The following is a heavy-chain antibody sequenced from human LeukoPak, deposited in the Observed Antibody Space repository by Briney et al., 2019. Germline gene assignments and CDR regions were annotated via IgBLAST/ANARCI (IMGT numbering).Heavy chain of an antibody. J-gene: IGHJ4*02. V-gene: IGHV4-4*09. D-gene: IGHD3-16*01. Sequence: SETLSLTCSVSGGSLTNYYWGWIRQPPGKGLEFIGYIHSDGTTNYDSSLQSRVAISLDTSKIQSSLRLYSVTAADTALYFCARLNSRGGEALHFDSWGQGTRVTVPS. CDR3: ARLNSRGGEALHFDS. CDR1: GGSLTNYY. CDR2: IHSDGTT.